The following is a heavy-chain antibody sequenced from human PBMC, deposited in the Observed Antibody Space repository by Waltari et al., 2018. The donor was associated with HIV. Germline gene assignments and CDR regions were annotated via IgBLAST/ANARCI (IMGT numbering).Heavy chain of an antibody. V-gene: IGHV1-2*02. D-gene: IGHD5-12*01. CDR3: ARQYSGFDYRYVAY. Sequence: QVQLVQSGPEVKKPGASVKVSCEASTYIFTIFFIHWVRQAPGQGLGWMGYIDPTNGSTNYAPKFQGSVTMTRDTSIKTAYMELSGLTSDDTAVYYCARQYSGFDYRYVAYWGQGTLVTVSS. CDR1: TYIFTIFF. CDR2: IDPTNGST. J-gene: IGHJ4*02.